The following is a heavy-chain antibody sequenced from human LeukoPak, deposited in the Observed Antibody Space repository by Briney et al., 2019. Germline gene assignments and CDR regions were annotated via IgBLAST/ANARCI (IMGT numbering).Heavy chain of an antibody. Sequence: PSETLSLTCAVYGGSFSGYYWSWIRQPPGKGLEWIREINHSGSTNYNPSLKSRVTISVDTSKNQFSLKLSSVTAADTAVYYCARGRITMVRGVIDYWGQGTLVTVSS. D-gene: IGHD3-10*01. J-gene: IGHJ4*02. CDR2: INHSGST. V-gene: IGHV4-34*01. CDR3: ARGRITMVRGVIDY. CDR1: GGSFSGYY.